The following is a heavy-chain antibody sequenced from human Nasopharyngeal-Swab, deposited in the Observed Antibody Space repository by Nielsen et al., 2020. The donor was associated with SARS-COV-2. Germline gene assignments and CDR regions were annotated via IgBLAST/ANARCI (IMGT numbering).Heavy chain of an antibody. CDR3: ARVRYYGSGDYRPHYFDF. CDR2: ISIGNSYI. Sequence: GGSLRLSCAASGFSFSASGMSWVRRAPGKGLEWVSSISIGNSYILYADSVKGRFTISRDNVRESLLLQMNSLTADDTAVYYCARVRYYGSGDYRPHYFDFWGQGTLVTVSS. D-gene: IGHD3-10*01. V-gene: IGHV3-21*01. J-gene: IGHJ4*02. CDR1: GFSFSASG.